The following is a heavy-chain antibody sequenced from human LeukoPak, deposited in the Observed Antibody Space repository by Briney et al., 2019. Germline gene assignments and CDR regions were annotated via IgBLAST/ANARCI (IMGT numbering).Heavy chain of an antibody. CDR1: GGSFSGYY. CDR2: INHSGST. Sequence: ASETLSLTCAVYGGSFSGYYWSWIRQPPGKGLEWIGEINHSGSTNYNPSLKSRVTISVDTSKNQFSLKLSSVTAADTAVYYCARDQALPAAPGNAFDIWGQGTMVTVSS. V-gene: IGHV4-34*01. J-gene: IGHJ3*02. D-gene: IGHD2-2*01. CDR3: ARDQALPAAPGNAFDI.